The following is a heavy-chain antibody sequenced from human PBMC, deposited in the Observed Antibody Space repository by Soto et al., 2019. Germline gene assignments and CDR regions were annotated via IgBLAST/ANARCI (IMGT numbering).Heavy chain of an antibody. J-gene: IGHJ4*02. CDR1: GGSISSYF. Sequence: QVQLQESGPGLVKPSETLSLTCTVSGGSISSYFWSWIRQTPGKGLEWIGYIYYTGMTNYNPSLTSRVSFSVDTSKNQFSLKVSSVTAADTAVYYCAIYYCSSGTCYYFDYWGQGTLVTVSS. CDR2: IYYTGMT. CDR3: AIYYCSSGTCYYFDY. D-gene: IGHD2-2*01. V-gene: IGHV4-59*03.